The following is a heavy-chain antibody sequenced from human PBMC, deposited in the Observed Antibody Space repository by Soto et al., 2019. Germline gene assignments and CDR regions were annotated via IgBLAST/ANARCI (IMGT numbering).Heavy chain of an antibody. CDR3: ARVTLKAGNWFDP. J-gene: IGHJ5*02. CDR1: GYAFTDYF. CDR2: INPKSRGT. D-gene: IGHD3-22*01. V-gene: IGHV1-2*02. Sequence: ASVKVSCKASGYAFTDYFIHWVRQAPGQGFEWMGWINPKSRGTNYAQKFQGRVTMTRDTSNSTAYMELRGLTSDDTAVYYCARVTLKAGNWFDPWGQGTLVTVSS.